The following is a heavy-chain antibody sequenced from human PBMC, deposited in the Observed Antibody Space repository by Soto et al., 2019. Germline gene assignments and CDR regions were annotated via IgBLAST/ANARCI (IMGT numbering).Heavy chain of an antibody. J-gene: IGHJ6*02. CDR2: IKEDGSEK. CDR3: TRKRFGMDV. Sequence: EVQLVESGGGLVQPWESLRLSCAASGFPFSNSWMSWVRQAPGKGLEWVANIKEDGSEKDYVDPVKGRFTITRDNAKNSLYLQMNNLRAEDTAVYFCTRKRFGMDVWGQGTTVTVSS. CDR1: GFPFSNSW. V-gene: IGHV3-7*03.